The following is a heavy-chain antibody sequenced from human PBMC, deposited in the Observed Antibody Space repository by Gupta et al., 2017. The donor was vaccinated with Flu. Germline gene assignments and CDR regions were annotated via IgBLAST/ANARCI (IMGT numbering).Heavy chain of an antibody. CDR3: VAYNWNAPLL. Sequence: EEQLVESGGGLFQPGGSLRLSCAASGFPFSGYWMYWVRQGPGKGLVWVSRISPEGSDTEYADSVKGRFTFSRDNARNTLYLQMNSLRVEDTAVYYCVAYNWNAPLLWGQGTMVTVSS. V-gene: IGHV3-74*01. CDR1: GFPFSGYW. CDR2: ISPEGSDT. J-gene: IGHJ3*01. D-gene: IGHD1-20*01.